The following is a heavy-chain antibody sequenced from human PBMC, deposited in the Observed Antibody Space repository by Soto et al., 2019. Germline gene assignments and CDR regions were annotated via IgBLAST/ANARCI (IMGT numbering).Heavy chain of an antibody. CDR3: ARGHFDSPKWFDP. D-gene: IGHD3-3*01. V-gene: IGHV4-30-4*01. J-gene: IGHJ5*02. CDR1: GGSINSDNYY. CDR2: IYYSGST. Sequence: QVQLQESGPGLVKPSQTLSLTCSVSGGSINSDNYYWSWIRQSPGKGLEWIGYIYYSGSTHYNPSLKSRVAISLDTSKNQFSLKLSSVTAADTAVYYCARGHFDSPKWFDPWGQGTLVTVSS.